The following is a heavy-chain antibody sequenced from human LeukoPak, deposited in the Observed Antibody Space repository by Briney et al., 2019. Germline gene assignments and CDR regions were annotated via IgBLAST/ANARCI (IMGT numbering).Heavy chain of an antibody. CDR1: GYTFTGYY. CDR2: INPNSGGT. D-gene: IGHD6-13*01. J-gene: IGHJ5*02. V-gene: IGHV1-2*04. CDR3: ARAAGPNWFDP. Sequence: ASVKVSCKASGYTFTGYYVHWVRQAPGQGLEWMGWINPNSGGTNYAQKFQGWVTMTRDTSISTAYMELSRLRSDDTAVYYCARAAGPNWFDPWGQGTLVTVSS.